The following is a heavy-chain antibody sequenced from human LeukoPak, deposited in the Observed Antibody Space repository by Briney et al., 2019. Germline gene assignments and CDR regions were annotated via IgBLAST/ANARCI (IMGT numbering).Heavy chain of an antibody. CDR1: GYTFTSYD. V-gene: IGHV1-8*01. CDR2: MNPNSGNT. Sequence: ASVKVSCKASGYTFTSYDINWVRQAPGQGLEWMGWMNPNSGNTGYAQKFQGRVTMTRNTSISTAYMELSSLRSEDTAVYYCARGHYDILTEYYFDYWGQGTLVTVSS. D-gene: IGHD3-9*01. CDR3: ARGHYDILTEYYFDY. J-gene: IGHJ4*02.